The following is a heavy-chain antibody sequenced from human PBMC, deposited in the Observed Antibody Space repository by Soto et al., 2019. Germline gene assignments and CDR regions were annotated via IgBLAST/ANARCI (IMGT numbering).Heavy chain of an antibody. J-gene: IGHJ3*01. CDR2: IYDSETT. Sequence: QVQLQESGPGLVMPSQTLSLTCTVSGDSVSSGGYYWNWIRQHPGRGLEWLGYIYDSETTYYNPSLESRLSISVDASKKPVSLKVTSVTPADTAVYYCARENFGVIIHDAFDLWGQGTMVTVSS. D-gene: IGHD2-8*01. CDR1: GDSVSSGGYY. CDR3: ARENFGVIIHDAFDL. V-gene: IGHV4-31*03.